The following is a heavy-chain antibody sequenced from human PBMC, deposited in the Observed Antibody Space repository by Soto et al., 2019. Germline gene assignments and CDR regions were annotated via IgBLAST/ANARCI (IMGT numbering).Heavy chain of an antibody. J-gene: IGHJ5*02. CDR3: ARNTDHRLVRGWLDP. CDR1: GLTFSTSA. Sequence: LRLSCAASGLTFSTSAMHWVRQAPGKGLEWVAMISHDGSHEYYGDSVKGRFSVSRDNSHNILHLQMNSLRIEDTAVYFCARNTDHRLVRGWLDPWGQGTLVTVSS. CDR2: ISHDGSHE. D-gene: IGHD3-10*01. V-gene: IGHV3-30-3*01.